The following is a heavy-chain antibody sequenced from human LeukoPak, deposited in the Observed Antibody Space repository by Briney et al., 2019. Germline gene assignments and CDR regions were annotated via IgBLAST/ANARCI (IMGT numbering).Heavy chain of an antibody. CDR1: GGSISSSSYY. CDR2: IYYSGST. J-gene: IGHJ5*02. V-gene: IGHV4-39*07. D-gene: IGHD3-10*01. CDR3: ARVLGVARRRPTDNWFDP. Sequence: PSETLSLTCTVSGGSISSSSYYWGWIRQPPGKGLEWIGSIYYSGSTYYNPSLKSRVTISVDTSKNQLSLKLSSVTAADTAVYYCARVLGVARRRPTDNWFDPWGQGTLVTVSS.